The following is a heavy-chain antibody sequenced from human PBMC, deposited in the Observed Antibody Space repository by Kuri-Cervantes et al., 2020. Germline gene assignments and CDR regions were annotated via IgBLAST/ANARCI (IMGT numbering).Heavy chain of an antibody. Sequence: LSLTCAASGFTFSSYSMNWVRQAPGKGLEWVSSISSSSSYIYYADSVKGRFTISRDNAKNSLYLQMNSLRAEDTAVYYCARRDLHDAFDIWGQGTVVTVSS. J-gene: IGHJ3*02. CDR3: ARRDLHDAFDI. V-gene: IGHV3-21*04. CDR1: GFTFSSYS. CDR2: ISSSSSYI.